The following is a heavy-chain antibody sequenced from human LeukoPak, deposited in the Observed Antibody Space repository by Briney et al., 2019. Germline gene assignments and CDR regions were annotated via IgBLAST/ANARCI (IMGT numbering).Heavy chain of an antibody. J-gene: IGHJ4*02. CDR3: ASDLYDSSGYYYY. D-gene: IGHD3-22*01. CDR1: GGSISSSSYY. CDR2: IYYSGST. V-gene: IGHV4-39*01. Sequence: SETLSLTCTVSGGSISSSSYYWGWIRQPPGKGLEWIGSIYYSGSTYYNPSLKSRVTISVDTSKNQFYLKLSSVTAADTAVYYCASDLYDSSGYYYYWGQGTLVTVSS.